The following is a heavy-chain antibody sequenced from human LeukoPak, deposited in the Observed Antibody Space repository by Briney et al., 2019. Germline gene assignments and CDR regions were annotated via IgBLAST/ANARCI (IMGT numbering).Heavy chain of an antibody. J-gene: IGHJ5*02. Sequence: HPGGSLRLSCAASGFAFSNYAMSWVRQAPGKGLEWISSISGSGGRTNYADSVKGRFTISRDNSKNTLSLQMNSLRAEDTAVYYCAREHTIAATGTHWFGPWGRGTLVTVSS. CDR3: AREHTIAATGTHWFGP. D-gene: IGHD6-13*01. CDR2: ISGSGGRT. V-gene: IGHV3-23*01. CDR1: GFAFSNYA.